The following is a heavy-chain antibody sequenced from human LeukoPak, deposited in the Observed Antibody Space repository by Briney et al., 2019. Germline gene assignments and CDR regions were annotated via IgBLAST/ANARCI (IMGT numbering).Heavy chain of an antibody. CDR2: ISYDGSNK. Sequence: PGGSLRLSCAASGFTFSSYGMHWVRQAPGKGLEWVAVISYDGSNKYYADSVKGRFTISRDNSKNTLYLQMNSLRAEDTAVYYCAKDVDGSGSPFYYYYGMDVWGQGTTVTVSS. CDR3: AKDVDGSGSPFYYYYGMDV. V-gene: IGHV3-30*18. J-gene: IGHJ6*02. D-gene: IGHD3-10*01. CDR1: GFTFSSYG.